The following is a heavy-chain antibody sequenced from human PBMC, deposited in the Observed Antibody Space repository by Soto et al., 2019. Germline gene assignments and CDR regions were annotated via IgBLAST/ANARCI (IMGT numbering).Heavy chain of an antibody. D-gene: IGHD3-3*01. J-gene: IGHJ6*02. CDR3: TTGITIFGVALALDV. V-gene: IGHV5-51*01. CDR1: GYSFTNYW. Sequence: GESLKSSGKGSGYSFTNYWIGWVRQMPGKGLEWMGIIYPGDSDTKYSPSFQGQVTISVDKSITTAYLQWSSLKASDTAMYFCTTGITIFGVALALDVWGQGTTVTVSS. CDR2: IYPGDSDT.